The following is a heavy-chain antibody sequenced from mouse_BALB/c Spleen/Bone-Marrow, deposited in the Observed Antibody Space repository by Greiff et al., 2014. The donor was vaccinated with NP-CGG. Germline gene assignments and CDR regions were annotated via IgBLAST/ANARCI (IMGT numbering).Heavy chain of an antibody. CDR1: GYAFTNYL. CDR3: ARDGDYDEGYAMDY. V-gene: IGHV1-54*01. CDR2: INPGSGGT. J-gene: IGHJ4*01. D-gene: IGHD2-4*01. Sequence: VKLMESGAELVRPGTSVKVSCKASGYAFTNYLIEWVKQRPGQGLEWIGVINPGSGGTNYNEKFKGKATLTADKSSSTAYMQLSSLTSDGSAVYFCARDGDYDEGYAMDYWGLGTSVTVSS.